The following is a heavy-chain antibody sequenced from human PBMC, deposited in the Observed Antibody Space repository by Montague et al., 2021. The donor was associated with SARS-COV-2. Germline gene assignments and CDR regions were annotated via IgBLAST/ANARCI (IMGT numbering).Heavy chain of an antibody. J-gene: IGHJ4*02. CDR1: GGSISSSSYY. CDR2: INHSGST. V-gene: IGHV4-39*07. D-gene: IGHD2-8*01. CDR3: ARANGYYFDY. Sequence: SETLSLTCTVSGGSISSSSYYWVWIRQPPGKGLEWIGEINHSGSTNYNPSLKSRVTISVDTSKNQFSLKLSSVTAADTAVYYCARANGYYFDYWGQGTLVTVSS.